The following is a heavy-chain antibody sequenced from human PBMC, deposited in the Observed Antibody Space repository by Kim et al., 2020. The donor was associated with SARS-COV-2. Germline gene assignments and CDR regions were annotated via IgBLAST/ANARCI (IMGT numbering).Heavy chain of an antibody. CDR3: VPCVTLADRSGCCTFFDH. CDR2: ITRGGDT. V-gene: IGHV3-23*01. CDR1: GLTLRSYA. J-gene: IGHJ4*02. D-gene: IGHD6-19*01. Sequence: GGSLRLSCAASGLTLRSYAMNWVRQGPGKGLEWVSSITRGGDTYYAASVKGRFTISRDNFKDTPSLQMNSLRAEDTGNYYCVPCVTLADRSGCCTFFDHWGRGTLVTVS.